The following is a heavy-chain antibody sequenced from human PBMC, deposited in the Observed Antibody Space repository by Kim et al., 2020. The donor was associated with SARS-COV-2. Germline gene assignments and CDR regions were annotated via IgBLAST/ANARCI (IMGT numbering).Heavy chain of an antibody. J-gene: IGHJ6*02. CDR2: INPNSGGT. Sequence: ASVKVSCKASGYTFTGYYMHWVRQAPGQGLEWMGRINPNSGGTNYAQKFQGRVTMTRDTSISTAYMELSRLRSDDTAVYYCARDSSDIGTVVVVPAGDYYGMDVWGQGTTVTVSS. CDR1: GYTFTGYY. V-gene: IGHV1-2*06. D-gene: IGHD2-2*01. CDR3: ARDSSDIGTVVVVPAGDYYGMDV.